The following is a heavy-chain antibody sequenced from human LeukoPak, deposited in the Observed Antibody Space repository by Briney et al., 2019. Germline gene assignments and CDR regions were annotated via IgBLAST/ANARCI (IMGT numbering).Heavy chain of an antibody. CDR2: ISSAGSSI. V-gene: IGHV3-48*04. CDR3: ARDRQWELLFSFAFDI. J-gene: IGHJ3*02. CDR1: GFTFSSYS. D-gene: IGHD1-26*01. Sequence: GGSLRLSCAASGFTFSSYSMNWVRQAPGKGLEWVSYISSAGSSIYYADSVKGRFTISRDNAKNSLFLQMNSLRAEDTAVYYCARDRQWELLFSFAFDIWGQGTMVTVSS.